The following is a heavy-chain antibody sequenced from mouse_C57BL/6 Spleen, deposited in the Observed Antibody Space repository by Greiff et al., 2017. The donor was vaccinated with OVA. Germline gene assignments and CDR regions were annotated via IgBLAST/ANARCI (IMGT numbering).Heavy chain of an antibody. J-gene: IGHJ4*01. D-gene: IGHD3-1*01. CDR3: VGATGAMDY. V-gene: IGHV1-55*01. Sequence: QVQLQQPGAELVKPGASVKMSCKASCYTFTSYWITWAKQRPGQGLEWIGDIYPGSGSTNYNEKFKSKATLTVDTSSSTAYMQLSSLTSEDSAVYYCVGATGAMDYWGQGTSVTVSS. CDR2: IYPGSGST. CDR1: CYTFTSYW.